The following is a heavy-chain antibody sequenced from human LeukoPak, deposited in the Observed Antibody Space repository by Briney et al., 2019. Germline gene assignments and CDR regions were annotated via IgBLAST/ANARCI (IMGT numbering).Heavy chain of an antibody. D-gene: IGHD2-2*01. V-gene: IGHV5-51*01. J-gene: IGHJ5*02. CDR1: GYSFRSYW. CDR3: ACRDLTSTWSYP. CDR2: IYPGDSRT. Sequence: GGSLQISCKGTGYSFRSYWIGWVRQVPGKGMEWMGVIYPGDSRTRYNPSLQGQVTISVDKSINTAYLEWVSLKASDTAMYYCACRDLTSTWSYPWGQGTLVTVSS.